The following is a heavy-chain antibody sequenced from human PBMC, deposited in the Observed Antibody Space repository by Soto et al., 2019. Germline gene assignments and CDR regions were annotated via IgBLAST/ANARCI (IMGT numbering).Heavy chain of an antibody. J-gene: IGHJ4*02. CDR1: GYTFTSYG. V-gene: IGHV1-18*01. CDR3: GRWLQLRHLDY. Sequence: VASVKVSFKASGYTFTSYGIGWVRQAPGQGPKYMGWITVSNGNAYYRQRFQDRVTMAVNTSTTTAYMELRNLIPADTAVYYCGRWLQLRHLDYWGQGTLVTVSS. D-gene: IGHD5-12*01. CDR2: ITVSNGNA.